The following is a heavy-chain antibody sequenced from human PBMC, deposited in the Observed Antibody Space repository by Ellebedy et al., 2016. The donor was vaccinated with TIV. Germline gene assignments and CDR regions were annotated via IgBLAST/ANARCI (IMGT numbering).Heavy chain of an antibody. V-gene: IGHV3-9*01. J-gene: IGHJ5*01. D-gene: IGHD1-1*01. CDR1: GFTFDDHA. Sequence: GGSLRLSCAASGFTFDDHAMHWVRQAPGKGLEWVSGISWNSGRIAYADSVKGRFIISRDNAKKSLYLQMNNLRREDTAFYYCARDYYNSTYGNLDSWGQGVQVTVAS. CDR3: ARDYYNSTYGNLDS. CDR2: ISWNSGRI.